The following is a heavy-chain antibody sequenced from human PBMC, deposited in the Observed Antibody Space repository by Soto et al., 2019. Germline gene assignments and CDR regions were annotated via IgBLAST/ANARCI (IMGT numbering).Heavy chain of an antibody. J-gene: IGHJ4*02. CDR1: GFSLSTRDVG. CDR3: AHCRGGVASF. D-gene: IGHD2-2*01. V-gene: IGHV2-5*02. CDR2: VYWDDSK. Sequence: QITLNESGPTLVKPTQTLTLTCTFSGFSLSTRDVGVGWIRQPPGEALEWLGVVYWDDSKTYSPSLESRLTITKATSKNQVVLRMPKMDPVDTATYYCAHCRGGVASFWGQGTLVTVSS.